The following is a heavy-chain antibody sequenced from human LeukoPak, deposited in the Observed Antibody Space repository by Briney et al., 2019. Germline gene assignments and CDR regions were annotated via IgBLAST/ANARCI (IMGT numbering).Heavy chain of an antibody. CDR2: INSDGSST. J-gene: IGHJ4*02. D-gene: IGHD2/OR15-2a*01. Sequence: GGSLRLSCAASGFTFSSYWMHWVRQAPGKGLVWVSRINSDGSSTSYADSAKGRFTISRDNSENSLYLQMDSLTAEDTAVYYCTRKGSQWDFLVDYWGQGTRVAVSP. CDR3: TRKGSQWDFLVDY. CDR1: GFTFSSYW. V-gene: IGHV3-74*01.